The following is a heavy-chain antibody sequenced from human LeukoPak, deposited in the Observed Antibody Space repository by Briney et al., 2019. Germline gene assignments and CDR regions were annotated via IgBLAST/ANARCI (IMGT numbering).Heavy chain of an antibody. CDR3: AREGYYYGSGRPMPFDP. V-gene: IGHV3-74*01. CDR2: INIDGSST. CDR1: GFTFSSYG. J-gene: IGHJ5*02. D-gene: IGHD3-10*01. Sequence: GGSLRLSCAASGFTFSSYGMSWVRQAPGKGLVWVSRINIDGSSTSYADSVKGRFIISRDNAKNTLYLQMNTLRAEDTAAYYCAREGYYYGSGRPMPFDPWGQGTLVTVSS.